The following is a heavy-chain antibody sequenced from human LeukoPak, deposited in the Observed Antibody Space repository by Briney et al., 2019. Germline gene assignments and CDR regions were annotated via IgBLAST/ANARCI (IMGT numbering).Heavy chain of an antibody. D-gene: IGHD3-22*01. CDR2: INSDGIST. J-gene: IGHJ4*02. CDR3: ARDGNYYDSSGPADY. Sequence: GGSLRLSCAASRLTFSRYWMHWVRQAPCKWLLWFSRINSDGISTSYADSVKGRFTISRDNAKNTLYLQMNSLRAEDTAVYYCARDGNYYDSSGPADYWGQGTLVTVSS. V-gene: IGHV3-74*01. CDR1: RLTFSRYW.